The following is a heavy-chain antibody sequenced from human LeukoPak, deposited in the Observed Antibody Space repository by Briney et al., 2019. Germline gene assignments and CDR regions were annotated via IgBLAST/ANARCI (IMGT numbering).Heavy chain of an antibody. CDR3: AKGPDYDILTPIDY. V-gene: IGHV3-9*03. J-gene: IGHJ4*02. CDR2: ISWNSGRR. Sequence: GGSLRLSCVGSGFTFDDYAMHWVRQVPGKGLEWVSGISWNSGRRGYADSVKGRFTISRDNAKTSLYLQMNSLRAEDMALYYCAKGPDYDILTPIDYWGQGTLVTVSS. D-gene: IGHD3-9*01. CDR1: GFTFDDYA.